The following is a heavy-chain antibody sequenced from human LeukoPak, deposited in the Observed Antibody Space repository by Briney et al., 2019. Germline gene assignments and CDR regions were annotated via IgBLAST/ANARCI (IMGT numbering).Heavy chain of an antibody. V-gene: IGHV3-30*03. CDR1: GFTFSSYS. CDR2: MSYDGSNK. J-gene: IGHJ4*02. CDR3: AAQGPLN. Sequence: GSLRLSCAASGFTFSSYSMNWVRQAPGKGLEWVAVMSYDGSNKYYADSVKGRFTISRDNSKNTLYLQMNSLRAEDTAVYYCAAQGPLNWGQGTLVTVSS.